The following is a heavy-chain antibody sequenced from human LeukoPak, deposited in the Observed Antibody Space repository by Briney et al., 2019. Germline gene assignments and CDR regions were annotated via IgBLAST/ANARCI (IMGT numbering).Heavy chain of an antibody. Sequence: GGSLRLSCAASGFTFSSYSMNWVRQAPGKGLEWVSYISSSSSTIYYADSVKGRFTISRDNAKNSLYLQMNSLRAEDTAVYYCARGPYYDFWSGYYEAGYMDVWGKGTTVTVSS. J-gene: IGHJ6*03. CDR2: ISSSSSTI. D-gene: IGHD3-3*01. V-gene: IGHV3-48*01. CDR1: GFTFSSYS. CDR3: ARGPYYDFWSGYYEAGYMDV.